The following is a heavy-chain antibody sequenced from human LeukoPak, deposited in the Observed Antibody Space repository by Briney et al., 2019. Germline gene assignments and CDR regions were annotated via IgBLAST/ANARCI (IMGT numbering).Heavy chain of an antibody. D-gene: IGHD4-17*01. J-gene: IGHJ3*01. Sequence: GGSLRLSCAASGFTFNNYCMSWVRQAPGKGLQWVANIKQDGSQKFYVDSVKGRFIISRDNTKNSLYLQMNSLRAEDTAMYYCARGDFSDYGDYVDAFDVWGQGTMVTVSS. CDR3: ARGDFSDYGDYVDAFDV. CDR2: IKQDGSQK. V-gene: IGHV3-7*01. CDR1: GFTFNNYC.